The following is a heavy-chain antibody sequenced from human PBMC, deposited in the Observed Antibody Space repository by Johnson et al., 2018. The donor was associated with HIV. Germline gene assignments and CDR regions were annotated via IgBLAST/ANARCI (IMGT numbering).Heavy chain of an antibody. CDR2: INTDGSET. V-gene: IGHV3-7*01. J-gene: IGHJ3*02. CDR1: GFTFSHSW. CDR3: ARDRGYDALDI. Sequence: VKLVESGGGLVQPGGSLRLSCAASGFTFSHSWVTWVRQAPGKGLEWVANINTDGSETYYVDSVKGRLTISRDNAKNSLYLQMNSLRAEDTAVYYCARDRGYDALDIWGQGTMVTVSS. D-gene: IGHD3-22*01.